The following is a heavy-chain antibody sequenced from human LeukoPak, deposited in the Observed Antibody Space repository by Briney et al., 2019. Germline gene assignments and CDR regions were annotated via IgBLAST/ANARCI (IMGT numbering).Heavy chain of an antibody. D-gene: IGHD3-22*01. Sequence: ASVKVSCKASGGTFSSYAISWVRQAPGQGLEWMGWISAYNGNTNYAQKLQGRVTMTTDTSTSTAYMELRSLRSDDTAVYYCARVIDYYDSSGYYPNDYWGQGTLVTVSS. CDR1: GGTFSSYA. CDR3: ARVIDYYDSSGYYPNDY. J-gene: IGHJ4*02. V-gene: IGHV1-18*01. CDR2: ISAYNGNT.